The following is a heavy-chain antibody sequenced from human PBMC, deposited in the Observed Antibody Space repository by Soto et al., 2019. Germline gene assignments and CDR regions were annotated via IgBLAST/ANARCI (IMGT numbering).Heavy chain of an antibody. V-gene: IGHV1-69*01. CDR3: ASPIVVVTAPPNDAFDI. J-gene: IGHJ3*02. CDR2: IIPIFGTA. Sequence: QVQLVQSGAEVKKPGSSVKVSCKASGGTFSSYAISWVRQAPGQGLEWMGGIIPIFGTANYAQKFQGRVTITADESTSTAYMELSSLRSEDTAVYYCASPIVVVTAPPNDAFDIWGQGTMVTVSS. CDR1: GGTFSSYA. D-gene: IGHD2-21*02.